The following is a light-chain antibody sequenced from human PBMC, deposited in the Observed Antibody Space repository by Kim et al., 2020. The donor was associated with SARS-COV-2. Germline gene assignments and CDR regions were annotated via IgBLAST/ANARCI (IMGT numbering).Light chain of an antibody. CDR1: QSVSSTY. V-gene: IGKV3-20*01. CDR3: HQYGTSRT. CDR2: GAS. Sequence: LSPGERATLSCRASQSVSSTYLAWYQQKPGQAPRLLIYGASSRATGIPDRFSGSGSGTDFTLTITRLEPEDSAVYYCHQYGTSRTFGQGTKVDIK. J-gene: IGKJ1*01.